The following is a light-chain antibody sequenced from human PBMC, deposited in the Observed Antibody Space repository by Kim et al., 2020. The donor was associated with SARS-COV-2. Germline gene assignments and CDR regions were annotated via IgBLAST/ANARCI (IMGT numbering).Light chain of an antibody. J-gene: IGKJ3*01. CDR2: DAS. Sequence: GDRVAITCQASQDISDFLNWYRQKPGKAPEHLIYDASRLKTGVPSRFSGSGSGTDFTFTISSLQPEDIETYYCQHYDNLPPGWVTFGPGTKVDIK. CDR1: QDISDF. V-gene: IGKV1-33*01. CDR3: QHYDNLPPGWVT.